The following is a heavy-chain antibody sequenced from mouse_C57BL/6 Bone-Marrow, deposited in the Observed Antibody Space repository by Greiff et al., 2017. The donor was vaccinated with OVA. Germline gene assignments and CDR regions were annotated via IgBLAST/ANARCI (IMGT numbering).Heavy chain of an antibody. Sequence: LKQPGAELVKPGASVKLSCKASGYTFTSYWMHWVKQRPGQGLEWIGMIHPNSGSTNYNEKFKSKATLTVDKSSSTAYMQLSSLTSEDSAVYYCAHITTVVATDFDYWGQGTTLTVSA. CDR3: AHITTVVATDFDY. CDR2: IHPNSGST. V-gene: IGHV1-64*01. J-gene: IGHJ2*01. D-gene: IGHD1-1*01. CDR1: GYTFTSYW.